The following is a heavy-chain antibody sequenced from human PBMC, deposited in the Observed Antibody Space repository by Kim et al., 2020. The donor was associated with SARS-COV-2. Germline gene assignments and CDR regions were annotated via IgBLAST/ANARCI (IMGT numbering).Heavy chain of an antibody. D-gene: IGHD3-22*01. CDR1: GYTLGSFY. Sequence: ASVKVSCKASGYTLGSFYIHWVRQAPGQGLEWMGLISPLGDSTNYAQKFQGRVTMTRDTSTSAAYMELSSLRSEDTGLYYCAGSSGYQLSDYWGQGTLVTVSS. CDR2: ISPLGDST. V-gene: IGHV1-46*01. J-gene: IGHJ4*02. CDR3: AGSSGYQLSDY.